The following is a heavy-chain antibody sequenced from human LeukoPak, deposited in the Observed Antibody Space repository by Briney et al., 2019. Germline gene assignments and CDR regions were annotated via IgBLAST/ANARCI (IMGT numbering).Heavy chain of an antibody. CDR1: GYSISSGYY. CDR2: IYHSGST. CDR3: ARGGSSWWNNWFDP. Sequence: SETLSLTCTVSGYSISSGYYWGWIRQPPGKGLEWIGSIYHSGSTYYNPSLKSRVTISVDTSKNQFSLKLSSVTAADTAVYYCARGGSSWWNNWFDPWGQGTLVTVSS. D-gene: IGHD6-13*01. J-gene: IGHJ5*02. V-gene: IGHV4-38-2*02.